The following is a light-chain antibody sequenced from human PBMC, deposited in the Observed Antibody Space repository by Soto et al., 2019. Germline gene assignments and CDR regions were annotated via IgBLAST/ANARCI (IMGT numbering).Light chain of an antibody. CDR2: YAS. J-gene: IGKJ1*01. V-gene: IGKV1-33*01. CDR1: QDITNY. CDR3: QQYDNVPWT. Sequence: DIQITQSPSSLSAFVGDRVTITCHASQDITNYLNWFQQKQEKAPKLLIYYASKLETGVPSRFSGSGSGTDFTFTISSLQPEDIAKDYCQQYDNVPWTFGQGNKVEIK.